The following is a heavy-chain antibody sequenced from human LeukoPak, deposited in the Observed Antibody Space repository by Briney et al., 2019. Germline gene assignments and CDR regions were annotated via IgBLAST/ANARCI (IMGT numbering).Heavy chain of an antibody. CDR1: GGSISAYY. CDR2: IYYSGST. J-gene: IGHJ3*02. CDR3: ASLVTYYYGLAPIQGPFDI. V-gene: IGHV4-59*08. Sequence: SETLSLTCTVSGGSISAYYWSWVRQPPGKGLEWIGYIYYSGSTNYDPSLKSRVTISVDTSKNQFSLKLDSVTAADTAVYYCASLVTYYYGLAPIQGPFDIWGQGTMVTVSS. D-gene: IGHD3-10*01.